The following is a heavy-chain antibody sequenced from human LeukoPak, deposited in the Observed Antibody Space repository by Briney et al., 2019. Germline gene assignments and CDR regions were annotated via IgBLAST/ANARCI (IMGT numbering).Heavy chain of an antibody. CDR1: GYTFTSYG. CDR3: VRDSLQIYYDSSGYHLDAFDN. J-gene: IGHJ3*02. V-gene: IGHV1-18*01. Sequence: ASVKVSCKPSGYTFTSYGISWVRQAPGQGLEWMGWISGYNGNTKYAQKLQGRVTVTTDTSTSTAYMELRSLRSDDTAVYYCVRDSLQIYYDSSGYHLDAFDNWGQGTMVTVSS. CDR2: ISGYNGNT. D-gene: IGHD3-22*01.